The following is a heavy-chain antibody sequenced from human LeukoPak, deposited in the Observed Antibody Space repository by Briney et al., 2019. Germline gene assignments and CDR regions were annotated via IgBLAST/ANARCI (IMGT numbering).Heavy chain of an antibody. CDR1: GFTFDDYA. Sequence: GRSLRLSCAASGFTFDDYAMHWVRQAPGKGLEWVSGISWNSGSIGYADSVKGRFTISRDNAKNSLYLQMNSLRAEDTALYYCAKGDDGYDYVGYFDYWGQGTLVTVSS. CDR3: AKGDDGYDYVGYFDY. D-gene: IGHD5-12*01. CDR2: ISWNSGSI. J-gene: IGHJ4*02. V-gene: IGHV3-9*01.